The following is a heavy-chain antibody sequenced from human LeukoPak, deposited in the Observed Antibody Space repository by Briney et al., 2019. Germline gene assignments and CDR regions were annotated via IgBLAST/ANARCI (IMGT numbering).Heavy chain of an antibody. CDR2: IYYSGST. D-gene: IGHD6-19*01. Sequence: PSETLSLTCTVSGGSISSYYWSWIRQPPGRGLEWIGYIYYSGSTNYNPSLKSRVTISVDTSKNQFSLKLSSVTAADTAVYYCARDREILGIAVAGTLAGAFDFWGQGTMVTVSS. CDR1: GGSISSYY. CDR3: ARDREILGIAVAGTLAGAFDF. V-gene: IGHV4-59*12. J-gene: IGHJ3*01.